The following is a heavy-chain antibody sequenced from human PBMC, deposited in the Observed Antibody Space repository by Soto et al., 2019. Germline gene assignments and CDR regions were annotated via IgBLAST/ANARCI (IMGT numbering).Heavy chain of an antibody. CDR1: GFTFSSYA. V-gene: IGHV3-23*01. J-gene: IGHJ5*02. CDR3: ANRKRGGYSGYDKGWFDP. Sequence: EVQLLESGGGLVQPGGSLRLSCAASGFTFSSYAMSWVRQAPGKGLEWVSAISGSGGSTYYADSVKGRFTISRDNSKNTLYLQMNSLRAEDTAVYYCANRKRGGYSGYDKGWFDPWGQGTLVTVSS. CDR2: ISGSGGST. D-gene: IGHD5-12*01.